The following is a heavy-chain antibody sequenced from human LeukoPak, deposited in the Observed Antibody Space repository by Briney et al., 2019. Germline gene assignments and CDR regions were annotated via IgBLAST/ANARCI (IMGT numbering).Heavy chain of an antibody. D-gene: IGHD6-6*01. J-gene: IGHJ4*02. CDR2: ISSTSTYI. V-gene: IGHV3-11*05. CDR1: GFTFSDYY. CDR3: AKDRDSSSSAPGDYFDF. Sequence: GESLRLSCAASGFTFSDYYMSWIRQAPGKGLEWVSSISSTSTYIYYADSVKGRFTISRDNSKNTLYLQMNSLRAEDTAVYYCAKDRDSSSSAPGDYFDFWGRGTLVTVSS.